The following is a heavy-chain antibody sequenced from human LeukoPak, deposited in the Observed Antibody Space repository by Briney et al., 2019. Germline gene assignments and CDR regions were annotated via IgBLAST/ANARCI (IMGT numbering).Heavy chain of an antibody. J-gene: IGHJ3*02. V-gene: IGHV1-18*01. Sequence: ASVKVSCKASGYTFTSYGISWVRQAPGQGLEWMGWISAYNGNTNYAQKFQGRVTMTTDTSTSTAYMELRSLRSDDTAVYYCARLGDSSCYWPDAFDIWGQGTVVTVSS. D-gene: IGHD3-22*01. CDR2: ISAYNGNT. CDR3: ARLGDSSCYWPDAFDI. CDR1: GYTFTSYG.